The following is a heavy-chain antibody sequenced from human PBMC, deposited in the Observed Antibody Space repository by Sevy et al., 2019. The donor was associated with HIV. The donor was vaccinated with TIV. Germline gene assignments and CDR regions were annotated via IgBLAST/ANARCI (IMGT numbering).Heavy chain of an antibody. Sequence: GGSLRLSCAASEFPFSSYAMGWVRQAPRKGLEWVASITANGAYTFYADSMKGRFSISRDNFRDTLYLQMTSLRAEDTAVYFCAKVPEYYYGSAKGYFDSWGQGTEVTVSS. CDR1: EFPFSSYA. D-gene: IGHD3-10*01. J-gene: IGHJ4*02. CDR3: AKVPEYYYGSAKGYFDS. CDR2: ITANGAYT. V-gene: IGHV3-23*01.